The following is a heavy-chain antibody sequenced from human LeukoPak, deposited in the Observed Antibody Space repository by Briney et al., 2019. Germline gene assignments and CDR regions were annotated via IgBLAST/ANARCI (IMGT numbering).Heavy chain of an antibody. CDR2: IQSKADGGTP. J-gene: IGHJ4*02. CDR3: TTVYY. CDR1: GFTFSDTW. V-gene: IGHV3-15*01. Sequence: GGSLRLTCAARGFTFSDTWMSWVRQSPGQGLEWVGRIQSKADGGTPAYAMPVKGRFIISRDDSKNTVYLQMDSLKIEDTGVYYCTTVYYWGQGTVVPVVS.